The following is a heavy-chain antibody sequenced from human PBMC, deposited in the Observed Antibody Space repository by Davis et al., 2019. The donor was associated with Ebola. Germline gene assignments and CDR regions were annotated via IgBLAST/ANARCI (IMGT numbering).Heavy chain of an antibody. CDR2: ISSSGSTI. CDR3: ARDPKGYYYGMDV. V-gene: IGHV3-11*01. Sequence: PSETLSLTCAASGFTFSDYYMSWIRQAPGKGLEWVSYISSSGSTIYYADSVKGRFTISRDNAKNSLYLQMNSLRAEDTAVYYCARDPKGYYYGMDVWGQGTTVTVSS. J-gene: IGHJ6*02. CDR1: GFTFSDYY.